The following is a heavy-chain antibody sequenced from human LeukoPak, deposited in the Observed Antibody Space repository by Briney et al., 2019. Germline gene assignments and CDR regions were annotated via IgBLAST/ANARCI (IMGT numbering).Heavy chain of an antibody. CDR3: VKSRRVGANQRGLFDY. D-gene: IGHD1-26*01. V-gene: IGHV3-23*01. CDR1: GLTFSSHW. Sequence: PGGSLRLSCAASGLTFSSHWMHWVRQAPGKGLEWVSSVSGSGRNTFYPDSVEGRFTISRDNSKNTVYLQMNSLRADDTAVYYCVKSRRVGANQRGLFDYWGQGTLVTVSP. J-gene: IGHJ4*02. CDR2: VSGSGRNT.